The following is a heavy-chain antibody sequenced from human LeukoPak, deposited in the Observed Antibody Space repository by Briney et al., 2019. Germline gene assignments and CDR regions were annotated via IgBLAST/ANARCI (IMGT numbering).Heavy chain of an antibody. CDR2: TYYRSKWYN. D-gene: IGHD6-19*01. CDR1: GDSVSSNSAA. CDR3: ARKAGQWLVQRPYYFDY. V-gene: IGHV6-1*01. Sequence: SQTLSLTCAISGDSVSSNSAAWNWIRQSPSRGLEWLGRTYYRSKWYNDYAVSVKSRITINPDTSKNQFSLQLNSVTPEDTAVYYCARKAGQWLVQRPYYFDYWGQGTLVTVSS. J-gene: IGHJ4*02.